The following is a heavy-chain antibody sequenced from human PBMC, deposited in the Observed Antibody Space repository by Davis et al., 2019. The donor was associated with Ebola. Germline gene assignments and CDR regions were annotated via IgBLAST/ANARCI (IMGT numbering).Heavy chain of an antibody. CDR2: ISSSGGST. D-gene: IGHD3-22*01. CDR1: GFTFSSYA. CDR3: VKGVEVFDY. Sequence: PGGSLRLSCAASGFTFSSYAMSWVRQAPGKGLEWVSAISSSGGSTYYTDSVRGRFTMSRDNSKNTLNLQMNSLRVEDTAAYYCVKGVEVFDYWGQGTLVTVSS. V-gene: IGHV3-23*01. J-gene: IGHJ4*02.